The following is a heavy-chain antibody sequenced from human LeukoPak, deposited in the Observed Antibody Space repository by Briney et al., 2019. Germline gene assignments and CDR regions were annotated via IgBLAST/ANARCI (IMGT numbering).Heavy chain of an antibody. CDR1: AFTFSTYA. V-gene: IGHV3-23*01. CDR3: SNLYSSNY. J-gene: IGHJ4*02. Sequence: AGGSLRLSCAASAFTFSTYAMSWVRQAPGMGLEWVSGISGSGAGTYYADSVRGRFTISRDNSKNTLHLQMNSLRAEDTAVYYCSNLYSSNYWGQGTLVTASS. D-gene: IGHD6-13*01. CDR2: ISGSGAGT.